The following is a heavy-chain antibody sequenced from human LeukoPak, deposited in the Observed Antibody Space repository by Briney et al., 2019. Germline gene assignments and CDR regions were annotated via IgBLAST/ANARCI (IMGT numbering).Heavy chain of an antibody. D-gene: IGHD3-22*01. Sequence: ASVKVSCKASGNTFTSYGISWVRQAPGQGLEWMGCISAYNGNTNYAQKLQGRVTMIADTCTSTAYMELRSLRSDGTAVYYRARNECGAYYDSSGYYSPFDYWGHGTLVTVSS. CDR2: ISAYNGNT. J-gene: IGHJ4*01. CDR1: GNTFTSYG. V-gene: IGHV1-18*01. CDR3: ARNECGAYYDSSGYYSPFDY.